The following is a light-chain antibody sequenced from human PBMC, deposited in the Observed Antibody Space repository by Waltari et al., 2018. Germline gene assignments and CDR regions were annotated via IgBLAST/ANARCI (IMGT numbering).Light chain of an antibody. CDR3: CSYVRNVTWV. V-gene: IGLV2-23*01. CDR2: EDS. J-gene: IGLJ3*02. CDR1: SSDVGGYSL. Sequence: QSALTQPASVSGSPGQSLTLSCIGTSSDVGGYSLVPWYQKHPGKAPKLMIYEDSKRPAGVSNRLSGLKTGNTASLTISGLQAEDEADYYCCSYVRNVTWVFGGGTKLTVL.